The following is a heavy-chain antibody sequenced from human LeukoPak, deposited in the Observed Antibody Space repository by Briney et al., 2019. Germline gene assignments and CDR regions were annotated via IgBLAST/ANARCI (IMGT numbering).Heavy chain of an antibody. CDR1: GFTFSSYS. V-gene: IGHV3-21*01. CDR3: AREGYCSSTSCYRSYYYGMDV. J-gene: IGHJ6*02. Sequence: GGSLRLSCAASGFTFSSYSMNWVRQAPGKGLELVSSISSSSSYIYYADSVKGRFTISRDNAKNSLYLQMNSLRAEDTAVYYCAREGYCSSTSCYRSYYYGMDVWGQGTTVTVSS. CDR2: ISSSSSYI. D-gene: IGHD2-2*01.